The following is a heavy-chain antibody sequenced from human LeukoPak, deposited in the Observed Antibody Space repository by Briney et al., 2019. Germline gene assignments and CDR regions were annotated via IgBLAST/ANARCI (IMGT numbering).Heavy chain of an antibody. CDR3: ARDGGYYDSSGYYDSDDAFDI. Sequence: SGGSLRLSCAASGFPFTTYAMSWVRQAPGKGLEWVSSISSTSSSYIYYADSVKGRFTISRDNAKNSLYLQMNSLRAEDTAVYYCARDGGYYDSSGYYDSDDAFDIWGQGTMVTVSS. V-gene: IGHV3-21*01. CDR2: ISSTSSSYI. D-gene: IGHD3-22*01. CDR1: GFPFTTYA. J-gene: IGHJ3*02.